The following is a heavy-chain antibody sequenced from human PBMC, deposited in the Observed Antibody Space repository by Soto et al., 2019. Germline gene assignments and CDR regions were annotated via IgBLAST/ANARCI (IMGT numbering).Heavy chain of an antibody. CDR3: AKSRDSGSYYLVFDY. CDR1: GFTFSSYA. J-gene: IGHJ4*02. V-gene: IGHV3-23*01. D-gene: IGHD1-26*01. CDR2: ITGSGGST. Sequence: GGSLRLSCAASGFTFSSYAVSWVRQAPGKGLEWVSSITGSGGSTYSAASVKGRFAISRDNSKNTLYLQMNSLRAEDTAVYYCAKSRDSGSYYLVFDYWGQGTLVTVSS.